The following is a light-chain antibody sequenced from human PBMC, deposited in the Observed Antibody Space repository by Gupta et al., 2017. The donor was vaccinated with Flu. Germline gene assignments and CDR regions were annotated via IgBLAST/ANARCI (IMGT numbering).Light chain of an antibody. Sequence: PSFLSASVGDRVTITCRASQGITVNLAWCQQQPGKAPKLLIHDASTLQSGVPSRFSGSGFGTEFTLTINSLQPEDFATYYCQQLESYPLTFGGGTKMEIK. J-gene: IGKJ4*01. V-gene: IGKV1-9*01. CDR2: DAS. CDR1: QGITVN. CDR3: QQLESYPLT.